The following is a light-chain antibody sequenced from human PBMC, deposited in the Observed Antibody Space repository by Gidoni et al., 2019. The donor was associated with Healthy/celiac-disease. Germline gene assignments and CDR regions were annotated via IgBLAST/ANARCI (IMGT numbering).Light chain of an antibody. Sequence: SYEPTQPPSVSMSQGQTARITCSGDALPKKYAYCYQQKSGQAPVLVIYEDSKRPSGIPERFSGSSSGTMATLTISGAQVEDEADYYCYSTDSSGNHRVFGGGTKLTVL. CDR2: EDS. V-gene: IGLV3-10*01. J-gene: IGLJ3*02. CDR3: YSTDSSGNHRV. CDR1: ALPKKY.